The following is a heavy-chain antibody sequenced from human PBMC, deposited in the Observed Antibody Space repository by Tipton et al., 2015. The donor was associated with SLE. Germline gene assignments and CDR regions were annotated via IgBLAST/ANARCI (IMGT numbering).Heavy chain of an antibody. D-gene: IGHD4-17*01. Sequence: TLSLTCTVSGGSISSHYWSWIRQPPGKGLEWIGYIYYSGSTNYNPSLKSRVTISVDTSKNQFSLKLSSVTAADTAVYYCARGPPPGYGDYFDYWGQGTLVTVSS. J-gene: IGHJ4*02. CDR2: IYYSGST. V-gene: IGHV4-59*11. CDR1: GGSISSHY. CDR3: ARGPPPGYGDYFDY.